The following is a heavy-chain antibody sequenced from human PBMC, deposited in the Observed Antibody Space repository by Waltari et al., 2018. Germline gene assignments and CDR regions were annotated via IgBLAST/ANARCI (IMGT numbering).Heavy chain of an antibody. CDR1: GGSISSHS. Sequence: QVQLQESGPGLVKPSETLSLTCTVSGGSISSHSWSWIRQPPGKGLEWIGYIYYSGSTNYNPSLKSRVTISVDTSKNQFSLKLSSVTAADTAVYYCARGRPAGPMVYYYGMDVWGQGTTVTVSS. CDR2: IYYSGST. CDR3: ARGRPAGPMVYYYGMDV. D-gene: IGHD2-15*01. V-gene: IGHV4-59*11. J-gene: IGHJ6*02.